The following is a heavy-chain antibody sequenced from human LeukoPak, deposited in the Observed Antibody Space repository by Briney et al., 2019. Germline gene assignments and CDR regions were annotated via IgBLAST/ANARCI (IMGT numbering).Heavy chain of an antibody. CDR3: ARADWGHWFDP. J-gene: IGHJ5*02. CDR1: GYTFTSYY. CDR2: INLSGGST. V-gene: IGHV1-46*01. Sequence: ASVKVSCKASGYTFTSYYMHWVRQAPGQGLEWMGIINLSGGSTSYAQKFQGRVTMTRDTSTSTVYMELSSLRSEDTAVYYCARADWGHWFDPWGQGTLVTVSS. D-gene: IGHD7-27*01.